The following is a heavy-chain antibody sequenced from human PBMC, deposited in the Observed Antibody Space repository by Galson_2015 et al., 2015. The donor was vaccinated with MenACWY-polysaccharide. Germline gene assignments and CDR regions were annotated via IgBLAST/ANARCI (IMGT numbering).Heavy chain of an antibody. Sequence: SLRLSCAASGFTFSNYWMSWVRQAPGKGLEWVANINKDGSEKYYVDSVKGQFTISRDNAKNSLYLQMNSLRAEDTAVYYCAKYGSGSRTAFEIWGQGTMFTVSS. CDR2: INKDGSEK. D-gene: IGHD3-10*01. CDR3: AKYGSGSRTAFEI. CDR1: GFTFSNYW. V-gene: IGHV3-7*03. J-gene: IGHJ3*02.